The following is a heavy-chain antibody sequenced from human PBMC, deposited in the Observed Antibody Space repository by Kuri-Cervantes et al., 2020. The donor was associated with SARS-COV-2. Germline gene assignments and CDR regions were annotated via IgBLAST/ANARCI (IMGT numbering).Heavy chain of an antibody. J-gene: IGHJ6*03. V-gene: IGHV1-24*01. CDR2: FDPEDGET. CDR1: GYTLTELS. D-gene: IGHD3-3*01. Sequence: ASVKVSCKVSGYTLTELSMHWVRQAPGKGLEWMGGFDPEDGETIYAQKFQGRVTMTEDTSTDTAYMELSSLRSEDTAVYYCALHGSRVYDFWSGYSPYYYMDVWGKGTTVTVSS. CDR3: ALHGSRVYDFWSGYSPYYYMDV.